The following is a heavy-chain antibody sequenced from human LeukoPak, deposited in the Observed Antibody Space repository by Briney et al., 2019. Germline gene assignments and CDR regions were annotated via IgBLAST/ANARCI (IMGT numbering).Heavy chain of an antibody. CDR3: AKDLPPIPTYYHYGMDV. Sequence: GGSLRLSCAASGFTFSSYGMHWVRQAPGKGLEWVSAISGSGGSTYYADSVKGRFTISRDNSKNMLYLQMNSLRADDTAVYYCAKDLPPIPTYYHYGMDVWGQGTTVTVSS. CDR1: GFTFSSYG. V-gene: IGHV3-23*01. D-gene: IGHD2-21*01. CDR2: ISGSGGST. J-gene: IGHJ6*02.